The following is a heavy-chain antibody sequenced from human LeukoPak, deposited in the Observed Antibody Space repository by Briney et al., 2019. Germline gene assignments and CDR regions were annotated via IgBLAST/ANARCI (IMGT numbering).Heavy chain of an antibody. J-gene: IGHJ5*02. CDR2: INPSGGST. Sequence: ASVKVSCKASGYTFTSYYMHWVRQAPGQGLEWMGIINPSGGSTSYAQKFQGRVTMTRDTSTSTAYMELSSLRSEDTAVYYCARVTCSSTGCYVSNNWFDPWGQGTLVTVSS. V-gene: IGHV1-46*01. CDR3: ARVTCSSTGCYVSNNWFDP. CDR1: GYTFTSYY. D-gene: IGHD2-2*01.